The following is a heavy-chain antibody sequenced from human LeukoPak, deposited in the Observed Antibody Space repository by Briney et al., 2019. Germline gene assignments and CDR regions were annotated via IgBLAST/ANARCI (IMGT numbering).Heavy chain of an antibody. D-gene: IGHD3-10*01. CDR1: GFTFSSYS. CDR2: ISSSSSTI. V-gene: IGHV3-48*01. Sequence: GGSLRLSCAASGFTFSSYSMNWVRQAPGKGLEWVSYISSSSSTIYYADSVKGRFTISRDNSKNTLYLQMNSLRAEDTAVYYCAKDLVTGSLDYWGQGTLVTVSS. CDR3: AKDLVTGSLDY. J-gene: IGHJ4*02.